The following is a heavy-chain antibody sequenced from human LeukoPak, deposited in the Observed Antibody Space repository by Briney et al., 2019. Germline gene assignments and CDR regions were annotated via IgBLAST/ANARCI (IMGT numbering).Heavy chain of an antibody. D-gene: IGHD6-19*01. CDR1: GYTFTGYY. Sequence: ASVKVSCKASGYTFTGYYMHWVRQAPGQGLEWMGWINPNSGGTNYAQKFQGRVTMTRDTSISTAYMELSRLRSDDTAVYYCARDLHSSGWSDPYFDYWGQGTLVTVSS. V-gene: IGHV1-2*02. CDR3: ARDLHSSGWSDPYFDY. CDR2: INPNSGGT. J-gene: IGHJ4*02.